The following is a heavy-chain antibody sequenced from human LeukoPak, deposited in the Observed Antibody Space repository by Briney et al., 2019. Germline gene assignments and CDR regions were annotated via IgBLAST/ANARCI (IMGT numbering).Heavy chain of an antibody. Sequence: PGRSLRLSCAASGFTFSSYAMHWVRQAPGKGLGWVAVISYDGSNKYYADSVKGRFTISRDNSKNTLYLQMNSLRAEDTAVYYCARANSGSFGMDVWGQGTTVTVSS. J-gene: IGHJ6*02. CDR3: ARANSGSFGMDV. D-gene: IGHD2-21*01. V-gene: IGHV3-30*04. CDR2: ISYDGSNK. CDR1: GFTFSSYA.